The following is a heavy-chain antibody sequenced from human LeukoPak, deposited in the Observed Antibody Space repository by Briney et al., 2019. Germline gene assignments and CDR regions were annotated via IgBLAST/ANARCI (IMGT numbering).Heavy chain of an antibody. V-gene: IGHV3-11*04. CDR3: ARDFRGIVVVPAATTFIDY. D-gene: IGHD2-2*01. CDR2: ISSSGSTI. Sequence: PGGSLRLSCAASGFTVSSNYMSWIRQAPGKGLEWVSYISSSGSTIYYADSVKGRFTISRDNAKNSLYLQMNSLRAEDTAVYYCARDFRGIVVVPAATTFIDYWGQGTLVTVSS. CDR1: GFTVSSNY. J-gene: IGHJ4*02.